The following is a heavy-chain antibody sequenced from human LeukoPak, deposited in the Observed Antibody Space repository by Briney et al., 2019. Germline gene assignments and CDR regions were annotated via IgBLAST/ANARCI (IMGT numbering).Heavy chain of an antibody. D-gene: IGHD2-15*01. CDR3: AKACGGSCYFADY. J-gene: IGHJ4*02. Sequence: GGSLRLSCAASGFTFSSYAMTWVRQAPGKGLEWVSAISGSGGSTYYADSVKGRFTISRDNSRNTLDLQMNSLRAEDTAVYYCAKACGGSCYFADYWGQGTLVTVSS. CDR2: ISGSGGST. CDR1: GFTFSSYA. V-gene: IGHV3-23*01.